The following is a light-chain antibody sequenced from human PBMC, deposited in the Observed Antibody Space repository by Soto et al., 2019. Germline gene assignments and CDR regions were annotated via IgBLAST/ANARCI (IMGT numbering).Light chain of an antibody. V-gene: IGKV3-11*01. CDR3: AQRKWPPYP. CDR1: QSVSSY. J-gene: IGKJ2*01. Sequence: EIVLTQSPATLSLSPGERATPSCRASQSVSSYLACYQQKPGQAPRLLMYDASNKATDVPARFSGSGSGIDFTLTISSLEPEDVAVYYWAQRKWPPYPLGRRTKLAIK. CDR2: DAS.